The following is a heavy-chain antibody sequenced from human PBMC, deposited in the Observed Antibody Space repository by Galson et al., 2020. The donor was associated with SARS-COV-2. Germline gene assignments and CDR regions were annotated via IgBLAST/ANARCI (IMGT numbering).Heavy chain of an antibody. D-gene: IGHD4-17*01. CDR3: AKDQGNDYVDQLDY. CDR2: ISASASST. V-gene: IGHV3-23*01. CDR1: GLTFSRYD. J-gene: IGHJ4*02. Sequence: GGSLRLSCAPSGLTFSRYDMSWVRQAQGKGLEWVSSISASASSTYYEDSVRGRFTIPRDNSKNTLYVQMNSLRAEDTAIYYCAKDQGNDYVDQLDYWGQGTLVTVSS.